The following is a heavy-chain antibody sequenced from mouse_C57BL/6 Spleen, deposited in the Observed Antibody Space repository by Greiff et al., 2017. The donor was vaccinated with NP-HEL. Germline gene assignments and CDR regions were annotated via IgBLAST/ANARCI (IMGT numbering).Heavy chain of an antibody. D-gene: IGHD2-3*01. CDR2: IRSKSNNYAT. V-gene: IGHV10-1*01. Sequence: EVQGVESGGGLVQPKGSLKLSCAASGFSFNTYAMNWVRQAPGKGLEWVARIRSKSNNYATYYADSVKDRFTISRDDSESMLYLQMNNLKTEDTAMYYCVREGGYYVEIWFAYWGQGTLVTVSA. CDR1: GFSFNTYA. CDR3: VREGGYYVEIWFAY. J-gene: IGHJ3*01.